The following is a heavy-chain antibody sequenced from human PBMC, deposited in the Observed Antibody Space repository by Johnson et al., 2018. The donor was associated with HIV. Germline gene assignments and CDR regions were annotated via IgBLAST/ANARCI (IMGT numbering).Heavy chain of an antibody. CDR1: GFTFDDYA. CDR2: ISWNSGNI. V-gene: IGHV3-9*01. J-gene: IGHJ3*01. CDR3: AKDYGGYVPPNAFDF. D-gene: IGHD5-12*01. Sequence: VQLVESGGGVVRPGGSLRLSCAASGFTFDDYAMHWVRQAPGKGLEWVSGISWNSGNIGYADSVMGRFTISRDNATNSLYLQMHTLRPYDTALYYCAKDYGGYVPPNAFDFWGQGTMVTVSS.